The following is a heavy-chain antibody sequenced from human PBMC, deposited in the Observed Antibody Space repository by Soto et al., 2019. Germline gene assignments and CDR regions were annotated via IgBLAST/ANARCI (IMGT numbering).Heavy chain of an antibody. CDR1: GLTFSSYA. D-gene: IGHD3-3*01. J-gene: IGHJ4*02. CDR3: ADGGEWSFNFEY. V-gene: IGHV3-23*01. Sequence: PGGSLRLSCAASGLTFSSYAMSWVRQAPGKGLEWVSAISAGGDNTYYADSVKGRFTVSRDNSKNTLYLQMNNLRVDDKAVYYCADGGEWSFNFEYWGQGTLVTV. CDR2: ISAGGDNT.